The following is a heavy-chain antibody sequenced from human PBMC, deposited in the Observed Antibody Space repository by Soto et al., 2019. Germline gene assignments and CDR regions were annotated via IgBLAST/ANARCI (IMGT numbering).Heavy chain of an antibody. CDR1: GGTFSSYA. CDR2: IITIFGTA. CDR3: ASHSSLRGYCMSTSCYGYYYGMDV. D-gene: IGHD2-2*01. J-gene: IGHJ6*02. V-gene: IGHV1-69*12. Sequence: QVQLVQSGAEVKKPGSSVKVSCKASGGTFSSYAISWVRQAPGHGLEWMGGIITIFGTADYAQKFQGRVTITADESTSTAYMELSSRRSEDTAVDYGASHSSLRGYCMSTSCYGYYYGMDVWGQGTTVTVSS.